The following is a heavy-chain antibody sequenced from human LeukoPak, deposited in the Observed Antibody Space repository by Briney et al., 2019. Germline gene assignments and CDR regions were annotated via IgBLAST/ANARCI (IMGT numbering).Heavy chain of an antibody. V-gene: IGHV3-23*01. J-gene: IGHJ4*02. CDR2: ISGSGGST. D-gene: IGHD6-19*01. CDR1: GFTFSSYG. CDR3: AKVYSAGWYPGYFDY. Sequence: GGSLRLSCAASGFTFSSYGMSWVRQAPGKGLEWVSAISGSGGSTYYADSVKGRFTISRDNSKNSLYLQMNSLRAEDTAVYYCAKVYSAGWYPGYFDYWGQGTLVTVSS.